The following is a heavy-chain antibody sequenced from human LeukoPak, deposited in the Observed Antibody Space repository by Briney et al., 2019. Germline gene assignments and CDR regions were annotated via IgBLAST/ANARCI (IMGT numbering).Heavy chain of an antibody. Sequence: PSETLSLTCTVSGGSISSSSYYWGWIRQPPGKGLEWIGSIYYSGSTYYNPSLKSRVTISVDTSKNQFSLKLSSVTAADTAVYYCARHRRTVTTSGWFDPWGQGTLVTVSS. V-gene: IGHV4-39*01. CDR1: GGSISSSSYY. CDR3: ARHRRTVTTSGWFDP. CDR2: IYYSGST. J-gene: IGHJ5*02. D-gene: IGHD4-17*01.